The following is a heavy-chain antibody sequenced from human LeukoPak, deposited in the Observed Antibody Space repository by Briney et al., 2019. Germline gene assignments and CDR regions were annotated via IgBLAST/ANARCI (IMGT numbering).Heavy chain of an antibody. CDR2: ISYDGSNK. Sequence: GRSLRLSCAASGFTFSSYAMHWVRQAPGKGLEWVAVISYDGSNKYYADSVKGRFTISRDNSKNTLYLQMNSLRAEDTAVYYCAREALRYYTNGVCPADYWGQGTLVTVSS. D-gene: IGHD2-8*01. V-gene: IGHV3-30*04. CDR3: AREALRYYTNGVCPADY. CDR1: GFTFSSYA. J-gene: IGHJ4*02.